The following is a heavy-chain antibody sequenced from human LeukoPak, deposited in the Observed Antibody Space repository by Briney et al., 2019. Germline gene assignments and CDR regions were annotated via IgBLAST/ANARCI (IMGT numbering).Heavy chain of an antibody. J-gene: IGHJ5*02. V-gene: IGHV4-30-4*01. Sequence: PSQTLSLTCTVSGGSISSGDYYWSWIRQPPGKGLEWIGHIYYSGSTYYNPSLKSRVTISVDTSKNQFSLKLSSVTAADTAVYYCARDTSGCDLNWFDPWGQGTLVTVSS. CDR3: ARDTSGCDLNWFDP. CDR1: GGSISSGDYY. D-gene: IGHD5-12*01. CDR2: IYYSGST.